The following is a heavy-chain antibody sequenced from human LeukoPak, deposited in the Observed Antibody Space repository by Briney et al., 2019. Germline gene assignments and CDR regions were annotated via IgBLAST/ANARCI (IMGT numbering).Heavy chain of an antibody. D-gene: IGHD2-15*01. CDR2: IYYSGST. CDR3: ARSVCSGGSCRYYFDY. J-gene: IGHJ4*02. V-gene: IGHV4-59*01. CDR1: GGSISSYC. Sequence: SETLSLTCTVSGGSISSYCWSWIRQPPGKGLEWIGYIYYSGSTNYSPSLKSRVTISVDTSKNQFSLKLSSVTAADTAVYYCARSVCSGGSCRYYFDYWGQGTLVTVSS.